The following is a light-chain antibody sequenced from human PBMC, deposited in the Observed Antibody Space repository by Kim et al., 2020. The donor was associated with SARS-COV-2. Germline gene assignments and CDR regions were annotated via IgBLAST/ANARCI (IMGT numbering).Light chain of an antibody. CDR1: NIGSKS. V-gene: IGLV3-21*04. Sequence: SYELTQPPSVSVAPGKMARISCGGYNIGSKSVHWYQQKPGQAPVVVIYYDSDRPSGIPERFSGSNSGHTATLTISRVEAGDEADYYCQVWDSSSDHWVFGGGTQLTVL. CDR3: QVWDSSSDHWV. CDR2: YDS. J-gene: IGLJ3*02.